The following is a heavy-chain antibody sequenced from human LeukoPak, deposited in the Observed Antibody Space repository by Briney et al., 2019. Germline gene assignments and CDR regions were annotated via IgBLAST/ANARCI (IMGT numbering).Heavy chain of an antibody. D-gene: IGHD5-12*01. CDR2: IYYSGST. V-gene: IGHV4-59*01. CDR3: AREGVATMGGNAFDI. CDR1: GGSISSYY. Sequence: PSETLSLTCTVSGGSISSYYWSWIRQPPGKGLEWIGYIYYSGSTNYNPSLKSRVTISVDTSKNQFSLKLSSVTAADTAVYCCAREGVATMGGNAFDIWGQGTMVTVSS. J-gene: IGHJ3*02.